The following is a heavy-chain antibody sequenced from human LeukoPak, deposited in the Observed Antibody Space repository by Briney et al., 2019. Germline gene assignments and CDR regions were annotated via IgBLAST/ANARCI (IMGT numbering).Heavy chain of an antibody. Sequence: PSETLSLTCDVYSGSFGGYYWSWIRQPPGKGLEWIGEINHSGSTSYNPSLKSRVSISVDASKNQFSLKLSSVTAADTAVYYCARYHSKSTNWGSGLDAFDIWGQGTMVTVSS. D-gene: IGHD7-27*01. CDR3: ARYHSKSTNWGSGLDAFDI. CDR1: SGSFGGYY. CDR2: INHSGST. J-gene: IGHJ3*02. V-gene: IGHV4-34*01.